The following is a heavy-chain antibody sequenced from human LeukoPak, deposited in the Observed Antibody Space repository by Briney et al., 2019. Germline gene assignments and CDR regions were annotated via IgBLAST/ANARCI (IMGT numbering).Heavy chain of an antibody. CDR1: GGTFSSYA. J-gene: IGHJ4*02. D-gene: IGHD6-19*01. CDR2: IIPIFGTT. Sequence: SVKVSCKASGGTFSSYAISWVRQAPGQGLEWMGRIIPIFGTTNYAQKFQGRVTITTDESTSTAFMELSSLRSEDTAVYYCARHGGGYSSGWYIYYWGQGTLVTVSS. CDR3: ARHGGGYSSGWYIYY. V-gene: IGHV1-69*05.